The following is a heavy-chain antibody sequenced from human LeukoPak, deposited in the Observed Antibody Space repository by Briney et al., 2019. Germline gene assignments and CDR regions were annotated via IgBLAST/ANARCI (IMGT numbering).Heavy chain of an antibody. J-gene: IGHJ6*03. V-gene: IGHV1-69*02. D-gene: IGHD2-2*01. CDR2: IIPILGIA. CDR1: GGTFSSYT. CDR3: ASPRVVPSLKMFWYYMDV. Sequence: ASVKVSCKASGGTFSSYTISWVRQAPGQGLEWMGRIIPILGIANYAQKFQGRVTITADKSTSTAYMELSSLRSEDTAVYYCASPRVVPSLKMFWYYMDVWGKGTTVTVSS.